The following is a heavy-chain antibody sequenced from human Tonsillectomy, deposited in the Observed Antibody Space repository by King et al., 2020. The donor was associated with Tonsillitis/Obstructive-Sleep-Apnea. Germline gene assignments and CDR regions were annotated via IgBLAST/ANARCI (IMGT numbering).Heavy chain of an antibody. CDR1: GYTFSTSW. D-gene: IGHD2-2*01. CDR2: IDPIDSYT. J-gene: IGHJ4*02. Sequence: QLVQSGAEVKKPGESLRISCYCSGYTFSTSWISWVRQMPGKGLEWMGRIDPIDSYTYYNPSFQGHVTISVDKSISTAYLQWSSLKASDTAMYYCARRDCISTNCYFDFWGQGTLVTVSS. V-gene: IGHV5-10-1*01. CDR3: ARRDCISTNCYFDF.